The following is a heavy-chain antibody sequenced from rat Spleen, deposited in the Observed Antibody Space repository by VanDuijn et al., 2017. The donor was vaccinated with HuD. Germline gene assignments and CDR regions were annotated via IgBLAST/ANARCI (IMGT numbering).Heavy chain of an antibody. CDR1: GFIFSDHY. CDR2: ISAGGST. D-gene: IGHD1-9*01. J-gene: IGHJ2*01. CDR3: TRRGHTMGLTSRYFDY. Sequence: EVQLVESDGGLVRPGRSLKLSCAASGFIFSDHYVAWVRQAPTKGLEWVAYISAGGSTYYRDSVKGRFTISRDNEKSTLYLQMSSLRSEDTATYYCTRRGHTMGLTSRYFDYWGQGVMVTVSS. V-gene: IGHV5-27*01.